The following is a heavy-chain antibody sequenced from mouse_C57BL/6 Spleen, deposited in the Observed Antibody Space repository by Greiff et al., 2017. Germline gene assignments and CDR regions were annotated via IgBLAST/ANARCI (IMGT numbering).Heavy chain of an antibody. CDR2: IDPEDGDT. V-gene: IGHV14-1*01. J-gene: IGHJ2*01. D-gene: IGHD2-1*01. Sequence: EVQLQQSGAELVRPGASVKLSCTASGFNFKDYYMHWVKQRPAQGLEWIGRIDPEDGDTEYAPKFQGKATMTADTSSNTAYLQLSSLTSEDTAVYYCTIGNYVRYFDYWGQGTTLTVSS. CDR1: GFNFKDYY. CDR3: TIGNYVRYFDY.